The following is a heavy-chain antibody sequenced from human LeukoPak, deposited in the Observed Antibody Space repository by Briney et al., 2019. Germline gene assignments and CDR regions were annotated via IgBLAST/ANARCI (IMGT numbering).Heavy chain of an antibody. D-gene: IGHD6-6*01. V-gene: IGHV3-7*01. CDR1: GFTFSSYW. CDR2: IKQDGSEK. Sequence: GGSLRLSCAASGFTFSSYWMSWVRQAPGKGLEWVANIKQDGSEKYYVDSVKGRFTISRDNAKNSLYLQMNSLRAEDTAVYYCARETIRRRQLAGDYWGQGTLVTVSS. J-gene: IGHJ4*02. CDR3: ARETIRRRQLAGDY.